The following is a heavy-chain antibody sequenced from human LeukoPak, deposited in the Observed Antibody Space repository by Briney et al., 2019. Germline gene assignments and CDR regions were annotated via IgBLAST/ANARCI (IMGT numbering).Heavy chain of an antibody. V-gene: IGHV3-23*01. J-gene: IGHJ5*02. Sequence: PGGRLRLSCAASWFTFSSYAVSLGARAAGKGREGGSAIGGSGGSTHYAASVTGRFTISRDNPKNTLYPQINSLRAEHTTLYYCAQDRAWNPPPNSFDPWGQGNLVTVSS. CDR1: WFTFSSYA. CDR3: AQDRAWNPPPNSFDP. D-gene: IGHD1-1*01. CDR2: IGGSGGST.